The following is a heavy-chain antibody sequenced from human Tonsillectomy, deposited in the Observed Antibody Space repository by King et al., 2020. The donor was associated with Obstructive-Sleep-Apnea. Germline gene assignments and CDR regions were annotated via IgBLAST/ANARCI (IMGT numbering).Heavy chain of an antibody. J-gene: IGHJ4*02. V-gene: IGHV4-39*07. Sequence: LQLQESGPGLVKPSETLSLTCTVSGVSIRSSSYYWGWIRQPPGKGLEWIGSIYYSGNTYYNPSLKSRVTISVDTSKNQFSLKLSSVTAADTAVYYCARGWGSFDYWGQGTLAT. CDR1: GVSIRSSSYY. D-gene: IGHD3-16*01. CDR3: ARGWGSFDY. CDR2: IYYSGNT.